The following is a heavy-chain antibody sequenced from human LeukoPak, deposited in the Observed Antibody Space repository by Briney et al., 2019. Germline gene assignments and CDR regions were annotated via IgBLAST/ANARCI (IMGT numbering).Heavy chain of an antibody. CDR3: ARAISSSYYYYMDV. D-gene: IGHD2-2*02. J-gene: IGHJ6*03. V-gene: IGHV1-18*01. CDR2: ISAYNGNT. Sequence: ASVKLSCKASGYTFTSYGISWVRQAPGQGLEWMGWISAYNGNTNYAQKLQGRVTMTTDTSTSTAYMELRSLRSDDTAVYYCARAISSSYYYYMDVWGKGTTVTVSS. CDR1: GYTFTSYG.